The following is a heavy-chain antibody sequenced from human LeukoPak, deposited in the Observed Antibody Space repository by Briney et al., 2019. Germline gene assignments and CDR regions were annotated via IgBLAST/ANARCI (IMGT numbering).Heavy chain of an antibody. J-gene: IGHJ5*02. D-gene: IGHD6-19*01. CDR1: GGSISSYY. CDR2: IYTSGST. V-gene: IGHV4-4*07. CDR3: ARDRGSDWGDNWFDP. Sequence: SETLSLTCTVSGGSISSYYWSWIRQPAGKGLKWIGRIYTSGSTNYNPSLKSRVTMSVDTSKNQFSLKLSSVTAADTAVYYCARDRGSDWGDNWFDPWGQGTLVTVSS.